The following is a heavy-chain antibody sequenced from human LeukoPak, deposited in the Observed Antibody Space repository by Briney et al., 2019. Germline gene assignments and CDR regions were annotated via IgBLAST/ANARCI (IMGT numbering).Heavy chain of an antibody. Sequence: PSETLSLTCAVYGGSFSGYYWSWTRQPPGKGLEWIGEINHSGSTKYNPSLKSRVNISVDTSKNQFSLKLSSVTAADTAVYYCARRSPGIAAAGTRPGIDYWGQGTLVTVSS. CDR1: GGSFSGYY. V-gene: IGHV4-34*01. CDR2: INHSGST. CDR3: ARRSPGIAAAGTRPGIDY. J-gene: IGHJ4*02. D-gene: IGHD6-13*01.